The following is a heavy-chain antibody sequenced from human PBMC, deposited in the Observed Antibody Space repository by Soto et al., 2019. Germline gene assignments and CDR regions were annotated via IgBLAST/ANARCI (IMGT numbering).Heavy chain of an antibody. CDR2: IYPGDSDT. Sequence: ESLKISFKGAGYSFTSYWIGWVRQIPGKGLEWMGIIYPGDSDTRYSPSFQGQVTISADKSISTAYLQWSSLKASDTAMYYCARHLGYCSSTSCRLNYYGMDVWGQGTTVTVSS. CDR3: ARHLGYCSSTSCRLNYYGMDV. CDR1: GYSFTSYW. D-gene: IGHD2-2*01. V-gene: IGHV5-51*01. J-gene: IGHJ6*02.